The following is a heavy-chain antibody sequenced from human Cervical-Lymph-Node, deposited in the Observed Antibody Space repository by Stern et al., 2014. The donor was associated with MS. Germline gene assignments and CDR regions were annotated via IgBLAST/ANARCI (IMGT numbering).Heavy chain of an antibody. D-gene: IGHD3-22*01. CDR2: ISSSGSTI. V-gene: IGHV3-11*01. J-gene: IGHJ4*02. CDR1: GFTFSDYY. CDR3: ARDMHYYDSSGYYFPRRLFDY. Sequence: VQLVESGGGLVKPGGSLRLSCAASGFTFSDYYMSWIRQAPGKGLEWVSYISSSGSTIYYADSVKGRFTISRDNAKNSLYLQMNSLRAEDTAVYYCARDMHYYDSSGYYFPRRLFDYWGQGTLVTVSS.